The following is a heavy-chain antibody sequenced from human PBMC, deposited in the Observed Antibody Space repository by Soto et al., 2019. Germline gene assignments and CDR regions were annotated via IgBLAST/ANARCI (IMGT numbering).Heavy chain of an antibody. CDR2: ISAYNGNT. CDR3: ARDVPRYCSSTSCYGGIREYGMDV. Sequence: ASVKVSCKASGYTFTSYGISWVRQAPGQGLEWMGWISAYNGNTNYAQKLQGRVTMTTDTSTSTAYMELRSLRSDDTAVYYCARDVPRYCSSTSCYGGIREYGMDVWG. CDR1: GYTFTSYG. V-gene: IGHV1-18*01. J-gene: IGHJ6*02. D-gene: IGHD2-2*01.